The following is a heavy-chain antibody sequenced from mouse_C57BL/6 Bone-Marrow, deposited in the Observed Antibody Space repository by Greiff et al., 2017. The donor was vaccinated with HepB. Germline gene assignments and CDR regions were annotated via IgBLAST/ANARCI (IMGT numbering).Heavy chain of an antibody. Sequence: EVQLQQSGPELVKPGASVKISCKASGYTFTDYYMNWVKQSHGKSLEWIGDINPNNGGTSYNQKFKGKATLTVDKSSSTAYMELRSLTSEDSAVYYCASPYYSNPAWFAYWGQGTLVTVSA. CDR3: ASPYYSNPAWFAY. CDR2: INPNNGGT. D-gene: IGHD2-5*01. V-gene: IGHV1-26*01. CDR1: GYTFTDYY. J-gene: IGHJ3*01.